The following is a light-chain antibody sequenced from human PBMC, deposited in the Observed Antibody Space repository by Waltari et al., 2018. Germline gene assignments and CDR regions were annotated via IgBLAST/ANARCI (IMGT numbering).Light chain of an antibody. Sequence: IQMTQSPSSLPASVGDRLTITCRASQNVLTHLSWYQHKPGKAPRLLIYAASSLQSGVPKRVRGSGSGTDFTLTISSLQPEDFATYYCLQTYTTPWAFGQGTKVEVK. V-gene: IGKV1-39*01. CDR1: QNVLTH. CDR2: AAS. CDR3: LQTYTTPWA. J-gene: IGKJ1*01.